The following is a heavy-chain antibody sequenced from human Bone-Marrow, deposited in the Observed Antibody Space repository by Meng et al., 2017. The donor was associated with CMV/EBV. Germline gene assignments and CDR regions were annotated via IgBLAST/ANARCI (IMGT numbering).Heavy chain of an antibody. CDR3: ARGGAVAGREAD. CDR1: GGSISSYY. D-gene: IGHD6-19*01. J-gene: IGHJ4*02. CDR2: IYHSGGT. Sequence: SETLSLTCTVSGGSISSYYWGWIRQPPGKGLEWIGSIYHSGGTYYNPSLKSRVTISVDTSKNQFSLKLSSVTAADTAVYYCARGGAVAGREADWGQGTLVTVSS. V-gene: IGHV4-38-2*02.